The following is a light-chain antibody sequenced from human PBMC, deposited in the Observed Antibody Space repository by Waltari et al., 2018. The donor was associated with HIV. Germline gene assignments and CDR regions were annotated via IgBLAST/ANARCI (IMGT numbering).Light chain of an antibody. CDR3: QQYNSYPWT. J-gene: IGKJ1*01. CDR2: KAS. CDR1: QRISSW. V-gene: IGKV1-5*03. Sequence: DIHMTQSPSTLSASVGDRVTITCRASQRISSWLAWYQQKPGKAPKLLIYKASSLESGVPSRFSGSGSGTEFTLTISSLQPDDFATYYCQQYNSYPWTFGQGTKVEIK.